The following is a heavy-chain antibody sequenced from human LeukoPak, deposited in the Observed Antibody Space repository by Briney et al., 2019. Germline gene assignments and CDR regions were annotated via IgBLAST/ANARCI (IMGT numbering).Heavy chain of an antibody. Sequence: SETLSLTCTVSGYTISSGYYWGWIRQSPGKGLEWLGNIYHDGTPYNNPSLKNRVTIAVDTSKNQFSLRLSSVTAADTAVYYCARGQRAHSSFVAFLWGQGTLVTVSS. CDR2: IYHDGTP. D-gene: IGHD2-21*01. V-gene: IGHV4-38-2*02. CDR3: ARGQRAHSSFVAFL. CDR1: GYTISSGYY. J-gene: IGHJ4*02.